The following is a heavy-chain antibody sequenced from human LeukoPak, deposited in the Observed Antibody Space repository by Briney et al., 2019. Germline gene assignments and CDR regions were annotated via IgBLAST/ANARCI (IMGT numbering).Heavy chain of an antibody. V-gene: IGHV1-18*01. CDR1: GYTFTSYG. J-gene: IGHJ5*02. D-gene: IGHD2-2*02. CDR2: ISAYNGNT. CDR3: ARDARFCSSTSCYIPWFDP. Sequence: ASVKVSCKASGYTFTSYGISWVRQAPRQGLEWMGWISAYNGNTNYAQKLQGRVTMTTDTSTSTAYMELRSLRSDDTAVYYCARDARFCSSTSCYIPWFDPWGQGTLVTVSS.